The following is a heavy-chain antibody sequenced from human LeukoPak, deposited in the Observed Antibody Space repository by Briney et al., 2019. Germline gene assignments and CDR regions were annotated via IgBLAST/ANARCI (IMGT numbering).Heavy chain of an antibody. J-gene: IGHJ6*02. CDR3: ARDALSSGWSEGQLYYYYGMDV. CDR1: GDSVSSNRAA. V-gene: IGHV6-1*01. D-gene: IGHD6-19*01. CDR2: TFYRSKWYN. Sequence: SQTLSLTCAMSGDSVSSNRAAWNWIRQSPSRGLEWLGRTFYRSKWYNDYAVSVKSRITINPDTSKNQFSLQLNSVPPEDTAVYYCARDALSSGWSEGQLYYYYGMDVWGQGTTVTVSS.